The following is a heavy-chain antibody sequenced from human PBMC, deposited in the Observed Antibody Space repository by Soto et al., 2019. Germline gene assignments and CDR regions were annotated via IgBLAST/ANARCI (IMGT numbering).Heavy chain of an antibody. V-gene: IGHV1-18*01. J-gene: IGHJ5*02. CDR1: GYTFTSYG. CDR2: ISAYNGNT. Sequence: ASVKVSCKASGYTFTSYGISWVRQAPGQGLEWMGWISAYNGNTNYAQKLQGRVTMTIDTSTSTAYMELRSLRSDDTAVYYCARVPPSLDFWSGYPLRWFDPWGQGTLVTVSS. CDR3: ARVPPSLDFWSGYPLRWFDP. D-gene: IGHD3-3*01.